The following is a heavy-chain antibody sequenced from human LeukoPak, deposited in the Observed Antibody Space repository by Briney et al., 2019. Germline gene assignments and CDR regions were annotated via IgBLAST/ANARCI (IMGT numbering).Heavy chain of an antibody. Sequence: PGGSLRLSCAASGFAFSSYAMSWVRQPPGKGLEWIGEINHSGSTNYNPSLKSRVTISVDTSKNQFSLKLSSVTAADTAVYYCARHPAVIVVVPAAPFDYWGQGTLVTVSS. CDR1: GFAFSSYA. D-gene: IGHD2-2*01. J-gene: IGHJ4*02. CDR3: ARHPAVIVVVPAAPFDY. V-gene: IGHV4-34*01. CDR2: INHSGST.